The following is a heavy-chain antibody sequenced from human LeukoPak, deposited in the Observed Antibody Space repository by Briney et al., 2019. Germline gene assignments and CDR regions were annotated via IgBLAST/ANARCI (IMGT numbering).Heavy chain of an antibody. Sequence: GGSLRLSCAASGFTVSSNYMSWVRQALGKGLEWVSVIYSGGSTYYADSVKGRFTISRDNSKNTLYLQMNSLRAEDTAVYYCAREVAGSGGMDVWGQGTTVTVSS. D-gene: IGHD6-19*01. CDR3: AREVAGSGGMDV. CDR1: GFTVSSNY. V-gene: IGHV3-66*01. J-gene: IGHJ6*02. CDR2: IYSGGST.